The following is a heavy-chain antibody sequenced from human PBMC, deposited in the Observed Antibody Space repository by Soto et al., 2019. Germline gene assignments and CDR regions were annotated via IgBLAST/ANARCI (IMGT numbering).Heavy chain of an antibody. V-gene: IGHV3-23*01. J-gene: IGHJ4*02. CDR2: ISGSGGST. CDR3: AKGEAFNSFES. CDR1: GFTFSDYA. Sequence: GGSLRLSCAASGFTFSDYAMSWVRQAPGKGLKWVSVISGSGGSTYYSDSVQGRFTISRDNSKNTVYLQVNSLRAEDTAVYYCAKGEAFNSFESWGQGTLVTVSS.